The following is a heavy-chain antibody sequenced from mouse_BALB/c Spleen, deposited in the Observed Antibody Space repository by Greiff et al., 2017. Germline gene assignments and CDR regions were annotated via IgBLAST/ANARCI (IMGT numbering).Heavy chain of an antibody. J-gene: IGHJ4*01. CDR3: ARQLGLRGAMDY. CDR1: GFSLTSYG. Sequence: VKVEESGPDLVAPSQSLSITCTVSGFSLTSYGVHWVRQPPGKGLEWLVVIWSDGSTTYNSALKSRLSISKDNSKSQVFLKMNSLQTDDTAMYYCARQLGLRGAMDYWGQGTSVTVSS. D-gene: IGHD3-1*01. CDR2: IWSDGST. V-gene: IGHV2-6-2*01.